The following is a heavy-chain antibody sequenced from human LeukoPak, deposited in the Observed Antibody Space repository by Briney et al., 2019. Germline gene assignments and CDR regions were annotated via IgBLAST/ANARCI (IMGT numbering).Heavy chain of an antibody. CDR2: INPSGGST. Sequence: GASVKVSCKASGGTFSSYAISWVRQAPGQGLEWMGIINPSGGSTSYAQKFQGRVTMTRDMSTSTVYMELSSLRSEDTAVYYCAREEYSEGFDPWGQGTLVTVSS. CDR1: GGTFSSYA. V-gene: IGHV1-46*01. J-gene: IGHJ5*02. D-gene: IGHD6-6*01. CDR3: AREEYSEGFDP.